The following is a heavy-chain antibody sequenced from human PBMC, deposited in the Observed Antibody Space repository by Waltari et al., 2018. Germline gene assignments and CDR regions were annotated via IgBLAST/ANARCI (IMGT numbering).Heavy chain of an antibody. CDR3: AKDPAIAVAGTHVRNDGTFDY. CDR2: IYSGGST. J-gene: IGHJ4*02. Sequence: EVQLLESGGGLVQPGGSLRLSCAASGFTFSSYAMSWVRQAPGKGLEWVSVIYSGGSTYYADSVKGRFTISIDKSKNSLYLQMNSLRAEDTAVYYCAKDPAIAVAGTHVRNDGTFDYWGQGTLVTVSS. V-gene: IGHV3-23*03. D-gene: IGHD6-19*01. CDR1: GFTFSSYA.